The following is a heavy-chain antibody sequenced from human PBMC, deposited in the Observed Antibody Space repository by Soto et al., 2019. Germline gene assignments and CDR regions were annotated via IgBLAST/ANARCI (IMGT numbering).Heavy chain of an antibody. V-gene: IGHV3-23*01. J-gene: IGHJ4*02. Sequence: GGSLRLSCAASGFTFSSYAMSWVRQAPGKGLEWVSAISGSGGSTYYADSVKGRFTISRDNSKNTLYLQMNSLRAEDTAVHYCAKVVITFGGVIQSFDYWGQGTLVTVSS. CDR3: AKVVITFGGVIQSFDY. CDR1: GFTFSSYA. D-gene: IGHD3-16*02. CDR2: ISGSGGST.